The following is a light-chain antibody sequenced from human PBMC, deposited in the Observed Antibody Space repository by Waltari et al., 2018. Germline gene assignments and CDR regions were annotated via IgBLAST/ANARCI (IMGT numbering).Light chain of an antibody. J-gene: IGLJ3*02. CDR1: SSDVGSYNQ. Sequence: QSALTQPASVSGAPGQSITISCTGTSSDVGSYNQVSWYQQHPGKAPKLIIYEGNTWPSGVSIRFSGSKAGNPAFLTISGLQAEDEADYYCCAYAGSRTWVFGGGTKLTVL. V-gene: IGLV2-23*01. CDR3: CAYAGSRTWV. CDR2: EGN.